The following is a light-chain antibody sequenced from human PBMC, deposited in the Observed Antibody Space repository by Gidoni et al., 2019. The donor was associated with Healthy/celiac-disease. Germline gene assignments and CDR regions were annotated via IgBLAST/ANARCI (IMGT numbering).Light chain of an antibody. CDR3: QQLNSYPL. CDR1: QGISSY. V-gene: IGKV1-9*01. Sequence: DIQLPPSPSFLSASVGDRVTITCRASQGISSYLAWYQQKPGKAPKLLIYAASTLQSGVPSRFSGSGSGTEFTLTISSLQPEDFATYYCQQLNSYPLFGGGTKVEIK. J-gene: IGKJ4*01. CDR2: AAS.